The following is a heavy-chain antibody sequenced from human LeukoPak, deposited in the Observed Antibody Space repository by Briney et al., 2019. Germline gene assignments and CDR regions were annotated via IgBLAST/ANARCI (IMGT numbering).Heavy chain of an antibody. CDR2: IRSKPNAHAA. V-gene: IGHV3-73*01. CDR3: ARLESLYTNKWYNWFDP. CDR1: GFTFSGSA. Sequence: GGSLRLSCAASGFTFSGSAIHWVRQASGKGLEWVGRIRSKPNAHAAAYAASVKGRLIISRDDSKNTAYLRMNNVKTEDTAVYYCARLESLYTNKWYNWFDPWGQGTLVTVSS. J-gene: IGHJ5*02. D-gene: IGHD3-16*02.